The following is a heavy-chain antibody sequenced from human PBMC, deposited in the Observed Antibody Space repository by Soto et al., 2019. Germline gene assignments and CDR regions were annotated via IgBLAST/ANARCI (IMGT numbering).Heavy chain of an antibody. CDR1: GFSFSYYG. Sequence: EVQLVESGGGLVQPGGSLRLSCAASGFSFSYYGMNWVRQAPGKGLELVSYISTSSSNIYYADSVKGRFTISRDNAKNSLSLQMNSLRAADTAVYYCARETSTGNYYMDVWGKGTTVTVSS. V-gene: IGHV3-48*01. D-gene: IGHD2-2*01. CDR3: ARETSTGNYYMDV. CDR2: ISTSSSNI. J-gene: IGHJ6*03.